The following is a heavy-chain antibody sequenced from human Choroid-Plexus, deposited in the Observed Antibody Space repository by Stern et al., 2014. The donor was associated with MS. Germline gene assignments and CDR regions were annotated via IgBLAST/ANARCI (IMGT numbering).Heavy chain of an antibody. CDR3: AKDRQYLTFFFDF. V-gene: IGHV3-30*18. CDR2: ISYDGSK. D-gene: IGHD2/OR15-2a*01. CDR1: GFSFSSFG. J-gene: IGHJ4*02. Sequence: VQLVESGGGVVQPGRTLRLSCAASGFSFSSFGMHWVRQAPSTGLEWVALISYDGSKDYADSVKGRFAISRDNSKNTLYLQMNSLRAEDTAVYYCAKDRQYLTFFFDFWGQGSLVTVSS.